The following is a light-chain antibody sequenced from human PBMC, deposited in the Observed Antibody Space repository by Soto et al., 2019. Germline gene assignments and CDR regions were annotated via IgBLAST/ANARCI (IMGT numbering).Light chain of an antibody. J-gene: IGLJ3*02. Sequence: QSALTQPASVSGSAGQSITISCSGSMRDVGSYNLVWWYQQPAGTAPQLIIYEVRHPSSGISSRFCGSRSGNTASLTIAGLQSDEEGDYYCSAYTARSTLVFGGGTKVTVL. V-gene: IGLV2-14*01. CDR3: SAYTARSTLV. CDR2: EVR. CDR1: MRDVGSYNL.